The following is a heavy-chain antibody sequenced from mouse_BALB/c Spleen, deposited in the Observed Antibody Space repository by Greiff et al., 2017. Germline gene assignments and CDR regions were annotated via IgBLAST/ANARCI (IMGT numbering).Heavy chain of an antibody. CDR1: GYSITSDYA. Sequence: DVKLVESGPGLVKPSQSLSLTCTVTGYSITSDYAWNWIRQFPGNKLEWMGYISYSGSTSYNPSLKSRISITRDTSKNQFFLQLNSVTTEDTATYYCAREGGLYAMDYWGQGTSVTVSS. J-gene: IGHJ4*01. CDR2: ISYSGST. V-gene: IGHV3-2*02. CDR3: AREGGLYAMDY. D-gene: IGHD3-3*01.